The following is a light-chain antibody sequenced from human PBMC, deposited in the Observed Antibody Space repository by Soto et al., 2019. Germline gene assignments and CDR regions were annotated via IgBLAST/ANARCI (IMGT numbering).Light chain of an antibody. CDR2: EIT. J-gene: IGLJ1*01. V-gene: IGLV2-18*01. CDR3: ALYTTSNTYL. Sequence: QSVLTQPPSVSGSPGQSVTISCTGPSSDVGTYNRVSWYQQSPGTAPKLMLYEITNRPSGVPDRFSGSRSGNTASLTISGLQAEDEADYFCALYTTSNTYLFGPGTKVTVL. CDR1: SSDVGTYNR.